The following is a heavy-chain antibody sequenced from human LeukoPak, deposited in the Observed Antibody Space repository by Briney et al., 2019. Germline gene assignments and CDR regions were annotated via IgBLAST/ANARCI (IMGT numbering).Heavy chain of an antibody. D-gene: IGHD1-26*01. Sequence: GRSLRLSCTASGFTFGDYAMSWVRQAPGKGLEWVGFIRSKAYGGTTEYAASVTGRFTISRDDSKSIAYLQMNSLKTEDTAVYYCTRGRIVGNPLDYWGQGTLVTVSS. CDR1: GFTFGDYA. V-gene: IGHV3-49*04. J-gene: IGHJ4*02. CDR3: TRGRIVGNPLDY. CDR2: IRSKAYGGTT.